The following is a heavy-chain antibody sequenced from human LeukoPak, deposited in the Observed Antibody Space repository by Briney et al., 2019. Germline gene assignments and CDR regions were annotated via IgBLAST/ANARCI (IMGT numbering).Heavy chain of an antibody. Sequence: SETLSLTCIVSGGSISSFSWSWIRQPPGKGLEWIGYIYYSGSTNYNPSLKSRVTISVDTSKNQFSLKLNSVTAADTAVYYCARGPFEWAAARPPSWWFDPWGQGTLVTVSS. V-gene: IGHV4-59*01. D-gene: IGHD2-2*01. CDR3: ARGPFEWAAARPPSWWFDP. J-gene: IGHJ5*02. CDR2: IYYSGST. CDR1: GGSISSFS.